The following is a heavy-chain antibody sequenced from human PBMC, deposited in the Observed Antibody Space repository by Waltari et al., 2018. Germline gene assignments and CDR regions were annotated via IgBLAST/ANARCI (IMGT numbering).Heavy chain of an antibody. CDR2: ISSSSSYI. V-gene: IGHV3-21*01. D-gene: IGHD1-1*01. Sequence: EVQLVESGGGLVKPGGSLRLSCAASGFTFSSYSMNWVRQAPGKGLEWVSSISSSSSYIYYADSVKGRFTISRDNAKNSLYLQMNSLRAEDTAVYYCARDDPGDFEYNWNDGIDYWGQGTLVTVSS. J-gene: IGHJ4*02. CDR3: ARDDPGDFEYNWNDGIDY. CDR1: GFTFSSYS.